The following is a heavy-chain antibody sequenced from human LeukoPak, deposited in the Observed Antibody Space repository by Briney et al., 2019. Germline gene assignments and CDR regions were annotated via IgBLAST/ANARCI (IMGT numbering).Heavy chain of an antibody. J-gene: IGHJ4*02. V-gene: IGHV4-59*01. Sequence: SETLSLTCTVSGGSISSYYWSWIRQPPGKGLEWIGYIYYSESTNYNPSLRSRVTISVDTSKNQFSLKLSSVTAADTAVYYCARVIGYSGYDAFDYWGQGTLVTVSS. D-gene: IGHD5-12*01. CDR2: IYYSEST. CDR3: ARVIGYSGYDAFDY. CDR1: GGSISSYY.